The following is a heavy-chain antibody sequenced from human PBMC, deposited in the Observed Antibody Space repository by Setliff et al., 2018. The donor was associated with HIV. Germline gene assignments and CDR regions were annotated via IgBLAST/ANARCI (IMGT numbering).Heavy chain of an antibody. J-gene: IGHJ4*02. CDR1: EYSFTNYW. CDR2: IYPGDSDT. V-gene: IGHV5-51*01. D-gene: IGHD2-21*02. CDR3: ARLSVVTATRIYYFDY. Sequence: GESLKISCKGSEYSFTNYWIGWVRQMPGKGLEWMGIIYPGDSDTRYSPSFQGQVTISADKSISTAYLQWSSLKASDTAMYYCARLSVVTATRIYYFDYWGQGTLVTVSS.